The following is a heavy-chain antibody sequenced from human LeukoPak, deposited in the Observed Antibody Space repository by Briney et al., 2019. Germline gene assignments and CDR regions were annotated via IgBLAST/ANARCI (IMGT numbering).Heavy chain of an antibody. CDR2: FDPEDGET. Sequence: ASVKVSCKVSGYTLTELSMHWVRQAPGKGLEWMGGFDPEDGETIYAQKFQGRVTMTEDTSTDTAYMELSSLRSEDTAVYYCATDALHQYCSSTSRYVGRLWAFDIWGQGTMVTVSS. V-gene: IGHV1-24*01. CDR1: GYTLTELS. CDR3: ATDALHQYCSSTSRYVGRLWAFDI. D-gene: IGHD2-2*01. J-gene: IGHJ3*02.